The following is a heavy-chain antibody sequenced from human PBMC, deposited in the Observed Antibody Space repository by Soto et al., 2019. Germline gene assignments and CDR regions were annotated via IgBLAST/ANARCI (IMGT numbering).Heavy chain of an antibody. CDR2: IYYSGST. D-gene: IGHD4-17*01. CDR3: ARDRPTGHWFDP. Sequence: SETLSLTCTVSGGSISSGGYYWSWIRQHPGKGLEWIGYIYYSGSTYYNPSLKSRVTISVDTSKNQFSLKLSSVTAADTAVYYCARDRPTGHWFDPWGQGTLVTVSS. CDR1: GGSISSGGYY. J-gene: IGHJ5*02. V-gene: IGHV4-31*03.